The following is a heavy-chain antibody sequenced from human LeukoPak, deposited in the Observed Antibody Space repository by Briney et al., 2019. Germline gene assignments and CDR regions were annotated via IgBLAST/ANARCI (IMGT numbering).Heavy chain of an antibody. CDR1: GFTFSSYA. Sequence: PGGSLRLSCAASGFTFSSYAMSWVRQAPRKGLEWVSVISGSGGSTYYADSVKGRFTISRDNSKNTLYLQMNSLRAEDTAVYYCAKISDYYGSGSPGDYWGQGTLVTVSS. J-gene: IGHJ4*02. V-gene: IGHV3-23*01. CDR2: ISGSGGST. CDR3: AKISDYYGSGSPGDY. D-gene: IGHD3-10*01.